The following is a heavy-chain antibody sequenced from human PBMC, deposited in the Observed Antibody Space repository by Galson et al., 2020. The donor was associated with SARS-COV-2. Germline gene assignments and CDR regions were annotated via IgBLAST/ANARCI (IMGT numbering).Heavy chain of an antibody. J-gene: IGHJ6*03. Sequence: GESLKISCAASGFTFDDDGMSWVRQAPGKGLEWVASINWNGGSTAYADSVKGRFTISRDNPKNSLYLQMNSLRAEDTALYHCARARVTYYEAYYYYYMDVWGNGTTVTVSS. CDR2: INWNGGST. D-gene: IGHD4-4*01. CDR3: ARARVTYYEAYYYYYMDV. CDR1: GFTFDDDG. V-gene: IGHV3-20*01.